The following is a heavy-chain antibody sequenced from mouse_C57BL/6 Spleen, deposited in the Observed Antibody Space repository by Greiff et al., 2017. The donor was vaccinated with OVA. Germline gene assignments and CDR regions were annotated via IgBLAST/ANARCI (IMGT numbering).Heavy chain of an antibody. V-gene: IGHV3-6*01. CDR3: ARHYYDYDGYAMDY. Sequence: EVKLVESGPGLVKPSQSLSLTCSVTGYSITSGYYWNWIRQFPGNKLEWMGYISYDGSNNYNPSLKNRISITRDTSKNQFFLKLNSVTTEDTATISLARHYYDYDGYAMDYWGQGTSVTVSS. J-gene: IGHJ4*01. CDR1: GYSITSGYY. CDR2: ISYDGSN. D-gene: IGHD2-4*01.